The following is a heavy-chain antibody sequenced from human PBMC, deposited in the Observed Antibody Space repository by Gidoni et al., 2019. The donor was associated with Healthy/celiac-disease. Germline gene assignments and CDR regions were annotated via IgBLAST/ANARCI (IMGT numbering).Heavy chain of an antibody. D-gene: IGHD3-9*01. CDR1: GGPISSYS. V-gene: IGHV4-59*01. Sequence: QVQLQESGPGLVKPSVHLSLTCTVPGGPISSYSWSWIRQPPGTGLEWNGYNSYCGSTNSNPSRKSRVTISVDTSKNQFSLKLSSVTAADTAVYYCARGGRFDWFTRENYYYMDVWGKGTTVTVSS. CDR2: NSYCGST. CDR3: ARGGRFDWFTRENYYYMDV. J-gene: IGHJ6*03.